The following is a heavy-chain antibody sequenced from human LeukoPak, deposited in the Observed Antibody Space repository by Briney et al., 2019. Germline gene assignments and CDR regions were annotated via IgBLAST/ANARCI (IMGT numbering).Heavy chain of an antibody. CDR2: INHRGST. D-gene: IGHD3-9*01. J-gene: IGHJ6*02. V-gene: IGHV4-34*01. CDR3: ARPRGHVLRYFAWPHYYYGMDV. CDR1: GGSFSGYY. Sequence: SETLSLTCAVCGGSFSGYYWSWIRQPPGKGLEWIGEINHRGSTNYNPSLKSRVTISVDTSKNQFSLKLSSVTAADTAVYYCARPRGHVLRYFAWPHYYYGMDVWGQGTTVTVSS.